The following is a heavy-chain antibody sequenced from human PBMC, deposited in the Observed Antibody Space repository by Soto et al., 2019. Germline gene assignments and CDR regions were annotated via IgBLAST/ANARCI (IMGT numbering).Heavy chain of an antibody. Sequence: PGGSLRLSCAASGFTFSGFAIHWVRQMPGKGLEWMGIIFPGDSDTRYSPSFQGQVTISADKSISTAYLQWSSLKASDTAMYYCARQRYSYENMDVWGKGTTVTVSS. CDR2: IFPGDSDT. J-gene: IGHJ6*03. D-gene: IGHD5-18*01. V-gene: IGHV5-51*01. CDR1: GFTFSGFA. CDR3: ARQRYSYENMDV.